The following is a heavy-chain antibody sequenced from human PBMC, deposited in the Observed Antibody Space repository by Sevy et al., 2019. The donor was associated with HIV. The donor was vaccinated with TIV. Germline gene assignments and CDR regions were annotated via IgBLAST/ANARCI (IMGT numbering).Heavy chain of an antibody. J-gene: IGHJ1*01. CDR2: IPNVDTNT. CDR3: AKIPVAAIDYFQD. V-gene: IGHV3-30*02. D-gene: IGHD6-19*01. CDR1: GFTFHNYG. Sequence: GGFLRLSCAASGFTFHNYGIHWVRQAPGKGLEWVAFIPNVDTNTYYADSVKGRFTISRDNCKNTVYLQMNTRRAEDTGIYYCAKIPVAAIDYFQDWGQGTLVTVS.